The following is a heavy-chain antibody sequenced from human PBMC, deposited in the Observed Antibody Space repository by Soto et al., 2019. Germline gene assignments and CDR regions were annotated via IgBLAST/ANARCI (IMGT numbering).Heavy chain of an antibody. Sequence: ASVKVSCKASGYTFTSYYMHWVRQAPGQGLEWMGIINPSGGSTSYAQKFQGRVTMTRDTSTSTVYMELSSLRSEDTAVYYCAREGRRCSGGSCYPTSDWGQGTLVTVSS. CDR1: GYTFTSYY. CDR3: AREGRRCSGGSCYPTSD. V-gene: IGHV1-46*01. D-gene: IGHD2-15*01. CDR2: INPSGGST. J-gene: IGHJ4*02.